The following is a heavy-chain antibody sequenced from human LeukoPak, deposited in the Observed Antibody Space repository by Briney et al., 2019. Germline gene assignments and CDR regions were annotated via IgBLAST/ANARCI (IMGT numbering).Heavy chain of an antibody. CDR3: ARPYCSSTSCYTLGY. Sequence: PXRGVEYGGVISINAATTSYATSVKVTFTISRDNSKNTLYLQMGSLRAEDMAVYYCARPYCSSTSCYTLGYWGQGTLVTVSS. CDR2: ISINAATT. J-gene: IGHJ4*02. V-gene: IGHV3-64*01. D-gene: IGHD2-2*02.